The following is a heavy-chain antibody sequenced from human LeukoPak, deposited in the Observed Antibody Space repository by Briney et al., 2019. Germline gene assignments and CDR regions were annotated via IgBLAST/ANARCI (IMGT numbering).Heavy chain of an antibody. CDR1: GFTFSSYA. D-gene: IGHD1-7*01. Sequence: GGSLRLSCAASGFTFSSYAMHWVRQAPGKGLEYVSAISSNGGSTYYANSVKGRFTISRDNSKNTLYLQMGSLRAEDMAVYYCARDGESGTTDNNPHWGQGTLVTVSS. J-gene: IGHJ4*02. CDR3: ARDGESGTTDNNPH. CDR2: ISSNGGST. V-gene: IGHV3-64*01.